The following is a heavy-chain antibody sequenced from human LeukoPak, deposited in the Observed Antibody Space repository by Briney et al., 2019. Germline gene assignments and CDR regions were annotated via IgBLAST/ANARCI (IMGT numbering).Heavy chain of an antibody. CDR3: ARAGSSRDDYGQSDY. D-gene: IGHD4-17*01. J-gene: IGHJ4*02. V-gene: IGHV4-30-4*01. Sequence: TFGDYAMSWIRQAPGKGLEWIGYIYYSGSTYYNPSLKSRVTISVDTSKNQFSLKLSSVTAADTAVYYCARAGSSRDDYGQSDYWGQGTLVTVSS. CDR2: IYYSGST. CDR1: TFGDYA.